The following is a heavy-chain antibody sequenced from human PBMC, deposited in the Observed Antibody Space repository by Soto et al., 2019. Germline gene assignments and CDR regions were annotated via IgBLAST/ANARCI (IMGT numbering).Heavy chain of an antibody. J-gene: IGHJ6*02. V-gene: IGHV4-31*03. CDR2: IYYSGST. Sequence: SETLSLTCTVSGGSISSGGYYWSWIRQHPGKGLEWIGYIYYSGSTYYNPSLKSRVTISVDTSKNQFSLKLSSVTAADTAVYYCASMATTTHYYYYGMDVWGQGTMVTVSS. CDR3: ASMATTTHYYYYGMDV. CDR1: GGSISSGGYY. D-gene: IGHD5-12*01.